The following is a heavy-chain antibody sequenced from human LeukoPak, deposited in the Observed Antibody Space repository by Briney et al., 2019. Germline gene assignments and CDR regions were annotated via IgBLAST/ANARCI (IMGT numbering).Heavy chain of an antibody. CDR3: ARSASDAVAGYKIFDY. V-gene: IGHV4-4*07. CDR1: GDSISNYY. D-gene: IGHD6-19*01. Sequence: SETLSLTCTVSGDSISNYYWKWVRQPADQGLEWIGRMYTSGSPNYNPSLKSRVTMSVDTSKNQFPLNLFSVTAADTAVYYCARSASDAVAGYKIFDYWGQGTLVTVSS. CDR2: MYTSGSP. J-gene: IGHJ4*02.